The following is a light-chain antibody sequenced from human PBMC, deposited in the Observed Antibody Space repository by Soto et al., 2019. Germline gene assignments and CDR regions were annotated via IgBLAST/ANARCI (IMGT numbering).Light chain of an antibody. V-gene: IGLV1-44*01. Sequence: QSVLTQPPSASGTPGQRVTISCSGSSSNIGSNTVNWYQQLPGTAPKLMIYEVSKRPSGVSNRFSGSKSGNTASLTISGLQAEDEADYYCCSYAGSRVFGGGTKLTVL. J-gene: IGLJ2*01. CDR3: CSYAGSRV. CDR2: EVS. CDR1: SSNIGSNT.